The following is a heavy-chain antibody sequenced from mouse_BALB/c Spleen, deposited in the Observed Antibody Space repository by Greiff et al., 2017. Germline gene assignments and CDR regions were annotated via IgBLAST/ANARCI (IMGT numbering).Heavy chain of an antibody. Sequence: EVKLQESGPGLVKPSQSLSLTCSVTGYSITSDYAWNWIRQFPGNKLEWMGYISYSGSTSYNPSLKSRISITRDTSKNQFFLQLNSVTTEDTATYYCASGDYYGRRREYFDVWGAGTTVTVSS. CDR3: ASGDYYGRRREYFDV. J-gene: IGHJ1*01. D-gene: IGHD1-2*01. V-gene: IGHV3-2*02. CDR1: GYSITSDYA. CDR2: ISYSGST.